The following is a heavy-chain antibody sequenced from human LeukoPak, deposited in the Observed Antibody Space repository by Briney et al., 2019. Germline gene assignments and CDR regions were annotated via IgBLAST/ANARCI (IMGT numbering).Heavy chain of an antibody. CDR2: TYYRSKWSH. Sequence: SQTLSLTCAISGDSVSTNSAAWNWIRQSPSRGLEWLGRTYYRSKWSHDYAPSVQSHITINPDTSKNQFSLHLNSVTPEDTAVYYCARGNRDFDSWGQGTLVTVSS. D-gene: IGHD2-21*02. CDR1: GDSVSTNSAA. J-gene: IGHJ5*01. CDR3: ARGNRDFDS. V-gene: IGHV6-1*01.